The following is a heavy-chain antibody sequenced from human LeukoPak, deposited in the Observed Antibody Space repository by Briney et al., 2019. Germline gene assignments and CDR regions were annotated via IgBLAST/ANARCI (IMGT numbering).Heavy chain of an antibody. D-gene: IGHD3-22*01. CDR2: IKQDGSEK. J-gene: IGHJ5*02. CDR1: GFTFSSYW. Sequence: GGSLRLSCAASGFTFSSYWMSWFRQAPGKGLEWVSNIKQDGSEKCYVDSVKGRFTISRDNAKNSLYLQMNSLRAEDTAVYYCARDYYDSSGYYHSVAWGQGTLVTVSS. V-gene: IGHV3-7*01. CDR3: ARDYYDSSGYYHSVA.